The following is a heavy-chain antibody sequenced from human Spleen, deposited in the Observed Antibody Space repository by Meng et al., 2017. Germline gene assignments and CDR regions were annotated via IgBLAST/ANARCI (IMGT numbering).Heavy chain of an antibody. CDR2: IRTKDYGGTT. Sequence: GESLKISCTASGFTFGDYVMNWVRQAPGKGLEWVGFIRTKDYGGTTEYAASVKGRFTISRDDSKSIAYLQMNSLKTEDTAVYYCTRVQNYYDSSGYFLNDYWGQGTLVTVSS. V-gene: IGHV3-49*04. CDR3: TRVQNYYDSSGYFLNDY. J-gene: IGHJ4*02. CDR1: GFTFGDYV. D-gene: IGHD3-22*01.